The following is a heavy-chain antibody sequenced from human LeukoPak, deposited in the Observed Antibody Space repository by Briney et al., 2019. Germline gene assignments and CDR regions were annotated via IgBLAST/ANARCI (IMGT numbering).Heavy chain of an antibody. D-gene: IGHD5-24*01. V-gene: IGHV1-2*06. CDR1: GYTFTGYY. CDR3: ATPEDDCNFGDDAFDI. J-gene: IGHJ3*02. CDR2: INPNSGGT. Sequence: ASVKVSCKTSGYTFTGYYIHWVRQAPGQGLEWMGRINPNSGGTYSAQKFQGRVTMTRDTSISTAYMELSRLRSDDTAVYYCATPEDDCNFGDDAFDIWGQGTMVTVSS.